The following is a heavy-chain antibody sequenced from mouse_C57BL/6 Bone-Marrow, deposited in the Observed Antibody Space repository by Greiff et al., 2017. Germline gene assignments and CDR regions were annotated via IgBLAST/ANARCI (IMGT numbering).Heavy chain of an antibody. CDR2: ISNLAYSI. CDR3: ARYDYDGYAMDY. D-gene: IGHD2-4*01. J-gene: IGHJ4*01. Sequence: EVKVEESGGGLVQPGGSLKLSCAASGFTFSDYGMAWVRQAPRKGPEWVAFISNLAYSIYYADTVTGRFTISRENAKNTLYLERSSLRSEDTAMYYCARYDYDGYAMDYWGQGTSVTVSS. CDR1: GFTFSDYG. V-gene: IGHV5-15*04.